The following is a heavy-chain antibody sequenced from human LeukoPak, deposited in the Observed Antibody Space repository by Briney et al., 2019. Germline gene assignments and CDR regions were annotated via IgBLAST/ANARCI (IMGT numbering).Heavy chain of an antibody. J-gene: IGHJ5*02. CDR3: AKDPMVRGVIPNWFDP. Sequence: GGSLRLSCAASGFSFSSYAMSWVRQAPGKGLEWVSAISGSGGSTYYADSVKGRFTISRDNSKNTLYLQMNSPRAEDTAVYYCAKDPMVRGVIPNWFDPWGQGTLVTVSS. V-gene: IGHV3-23*01. CDR1: GFSFSSYA. D-gene: IGHD3-10*01. CDR2: ISGSGGST.